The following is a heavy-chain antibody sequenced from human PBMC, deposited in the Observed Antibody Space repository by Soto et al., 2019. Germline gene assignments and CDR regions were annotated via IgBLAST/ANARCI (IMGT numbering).Heavy chain of an antibody. CDR2: VFWHDDK. V-gene: IGHV2-5*01. D-gene: IGHD5-18*01. CDR1: GFSFGVSGVG. CDR3: ARAYTYDFDY. J-gene: IGHJ4*02. Sequence: QITLKKSGPTLVKPTQTLTLTCTFSGFSFGVSGVGVGWIRQPPGKALEWLALVFWHDDKRYNPSLRSRLTITKDAPKNQVVLTMTNMDPLDTATYFCARAYTYDFDYWGQGTLVSVSS.